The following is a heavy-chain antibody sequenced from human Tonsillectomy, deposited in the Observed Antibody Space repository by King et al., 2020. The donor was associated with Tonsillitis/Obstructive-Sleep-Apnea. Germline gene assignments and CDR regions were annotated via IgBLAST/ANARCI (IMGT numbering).Heavy chain of an antibody. D-gene: IGHD3-10*01. CDR2: ISSSGSTI. CDR1: GFTFSNYE. Sequence: VQLVESGGGLVQPGGSLRLSCAASGFTFSNYEMNWVRQAPGKGLEWVSYISSSGSTIYYADSVKGRLTISRDNAKNSLYLQMNSLRAEDTAVYYCASGFIRGVIITAVFDCWGQGTLVTVSS. V-gene: IGHV3-48*03. CDR3: ASGFIRGVIITAVFDC. J-gene: IGHJ4*02.